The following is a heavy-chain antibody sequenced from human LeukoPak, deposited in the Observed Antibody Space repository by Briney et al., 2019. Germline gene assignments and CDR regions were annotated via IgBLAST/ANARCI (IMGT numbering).Heavy chain of an antibody. D-gene: IGHD6-13*01. CDR1: GFTFDDYA. J-gene: IGHJ3*02. Sequence: GGSLRLSCAASGFTFDDYAMSWVRRAPGKGLEWVSGLNWNGDSTNYADSVKGRFTISRDNSKNTLYLQMNSLRAEDTAVYYCARDGIASSRGAFDIWGQGTMVTVSS. CDR2: LNWNGDST. CDR3: ARDGIASSRGAFDI. V-gene: IGHV3-20*04.